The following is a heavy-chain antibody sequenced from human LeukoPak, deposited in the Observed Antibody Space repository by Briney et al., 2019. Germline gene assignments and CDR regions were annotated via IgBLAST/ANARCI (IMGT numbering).Heavy chain of an antibody. Sequence: ASVKVSFKASGYTFTSYGITWVRQAPGQGLEWMGWISTYNGNTKYAQSLQGRVTMTTDTSTSTAYMELRSLRSDDTAVYYCARGLDILTGYYVAFDIWGQGTMVTVSS. D-gene: IGHD3-9*01. J-gene: IGHJ3*02. V-gene: IGHV1-18*01. CDR3: ARGLDILTGYYVAFDI. CDR1: GYTFTSYG. CDR2: ISTYNGNT.